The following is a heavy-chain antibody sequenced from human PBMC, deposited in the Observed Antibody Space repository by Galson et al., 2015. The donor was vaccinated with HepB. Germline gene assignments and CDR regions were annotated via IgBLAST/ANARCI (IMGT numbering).Heavy chain of an antibody. Sequence: SLRLSCAASGFTFSSYGMHWVRQAPGKGLEWVAVISYDGSNKYYADSVKGRFTISRDNSKNTLYLQMNSLRAEDTAVYYCAKPFALRPYSSGWYSPDYWGQGTLVTVSS. CDR1: GFTFSSYG. D-gene: IGHD6-19*01. CDR3: AKPFALRPYSSGWYSPDY. CDR2: ISYDGSNK. J-gene: IGHJ4*02. V-gene: IGHV3-30*18.